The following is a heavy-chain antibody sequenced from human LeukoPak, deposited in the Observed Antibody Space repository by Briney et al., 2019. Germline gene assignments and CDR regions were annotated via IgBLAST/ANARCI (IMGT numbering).Heavy chain of an antibody. Sequence: GGSLSLSCAASGFTFSSYSMNWVRQAPGKGLEWVSSISSSSSYIYYADSVKGRFTISRDNAKNSLYLQMNSLRAEDTAVYYCARVRDIVVVPAIEFDYWGQGTLVTVSS. V-gene: IGHV3-21*01. J-gene: IGHJ4*02. CDR3: ARVRDIVVVPAIEFDY. CDR1: GFTFSSYS. CDR2: ISSSSSYI. D-gene: IGHD2-2*01.